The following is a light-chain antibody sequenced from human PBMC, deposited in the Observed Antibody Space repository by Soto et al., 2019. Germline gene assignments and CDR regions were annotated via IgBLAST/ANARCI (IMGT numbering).Light chain of an antibody. CDR1: QSVSNNY. J-gene: IGKJ1*01. CDR2: GAS. V-gene: IGKV3-20*01. CDR3: QQYGGSPWT. Sequence: EIVLTQSPGTLSLSPGERATLSCRASQSVSNNYLAWYQQKPGQAPRLLIYGASSRATGIPDRFSGSGSGTDFALTISRPEPEDFAVYHCQQYGGSPWTFGQGTKVEIK.